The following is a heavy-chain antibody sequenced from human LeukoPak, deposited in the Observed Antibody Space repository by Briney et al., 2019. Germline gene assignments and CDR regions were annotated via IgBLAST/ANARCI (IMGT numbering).Heavy chain of an antibody. Sequence: PGGSLRLSCAASGLTVSNNYMSWVRQAPGKGLEWVSVIYSGGSTYYADSVKGRFTISRDNSKNTLYLQMNSLRAEDTAVYYCARDSRTVTTEYWGQGTLVTVSS. V-gene: IGHV3-53*01. CDR1: GLTVSNNY. J-gene: IGHJ4*02. CDR3: ARDSRTVTTEY. CDR2: IYSGGST. D-gene: IGHD4-17*01.